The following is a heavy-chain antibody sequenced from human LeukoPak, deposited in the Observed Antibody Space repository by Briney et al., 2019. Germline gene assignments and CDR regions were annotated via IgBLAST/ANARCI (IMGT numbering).Heavy chain of an antibody. Sequence: GGSLRLSCAASGFTLSSYAMSWVRQGPGKGLEWVSAISVSGNTYHADSVKGRFTISRDNSKNTLYLQMNSLRAEDTAVYYCAKAPVTTCRGAFCYPFDYWGLGTLVTVSS. J-gene: IGHJ4*02. D-gene: IGHD2-15*01. CDR1: GFTLSSYA. CDR2: ISVSGNT. V-gene: IGHV3-23*01. CDR3: AKAPVTTCRGAFCYPFDY.